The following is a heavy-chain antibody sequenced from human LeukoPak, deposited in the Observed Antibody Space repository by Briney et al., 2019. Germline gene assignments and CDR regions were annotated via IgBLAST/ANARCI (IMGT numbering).Heavy chain of an antibody. Sequence: GESPKISCKGSGYFFTTYWIAWVRQMPGKGLEWMGIIYPGDSDTRYSPSFQGQVTISADKSSSTAYLQWSSLKASDTAMYYCARRTGYSYTYGMDVWGQGTTVTVSS. V-gene: IGHV5-51*01. CDR3: ARRTGYSYTYGMDV. CDR2: IYPGDSDT. J-gene: IGHJ6*02. CDR1: GYFFTTYW. D-gene: IGHD5-24*01.